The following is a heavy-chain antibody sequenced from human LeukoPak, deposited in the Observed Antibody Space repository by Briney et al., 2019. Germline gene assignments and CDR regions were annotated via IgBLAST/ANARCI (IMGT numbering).Heavy chain of an antibody. CDR3: AKDLFSSGSYYDAEALCFAS. CDR2: ISSSGHIT. Sequence: GGSLRLSCAASGFTLTSYNMNWVRQAPGKGLEWVSAISSSGHITYYADSVKGRFTISRDNSKNTLYLQMNSLRAEDTALYYCAKDLFSSGSYYDAEALCFASWGQGTLVTVSS. V-gene: IGHV3-23*01. D-gene: IGHD1-26*01. CDR1: GFTLTSYN. J-gene: IGHJ4*02.